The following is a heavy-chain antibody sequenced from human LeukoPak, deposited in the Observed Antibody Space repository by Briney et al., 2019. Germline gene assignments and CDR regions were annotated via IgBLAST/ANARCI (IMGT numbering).Heavy chain of an antibody. CDR1: GFTFSNYG. J-gene: IGHJ4*02. Sequence: GGSLRLSCAASGFTFSNYGMHWVRQVPGKGLEWVALISYDGSNKYYPDSVKGRFTISRDNSKNTLYLQMNSLRAEDTAVYYCARFTHGGDFDYWGQGTLVTVSS. CDR2: ISYDGSNK. V-gene: IGHV3-30*03. CDR3: ARFTHGGDFDY. D-gene: IGHD2-21*01.